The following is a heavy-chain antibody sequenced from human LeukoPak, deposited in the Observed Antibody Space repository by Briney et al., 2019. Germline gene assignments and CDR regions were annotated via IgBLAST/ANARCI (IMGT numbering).Heavy chain of an antibody. CDR2: IYYSGIT. V-gene: IGHV4-59*01. CDR3: ARRSSRVTVRGVTPQYYMDV. D-gene: IGHD3-10*01. J-gene: IGHJ6*03. CDR1: GVSITTYY. Sequence: SETLSLTCTVSGVSITTYYWSWIRQPPGKGLEWIGYIYYSGITNYNPSLKSRVTISVDTSKNQFSLKLSSVTAADTAVYYCARRSSRVTVRGVTPQYYMDVWGKGTTVTVSS.